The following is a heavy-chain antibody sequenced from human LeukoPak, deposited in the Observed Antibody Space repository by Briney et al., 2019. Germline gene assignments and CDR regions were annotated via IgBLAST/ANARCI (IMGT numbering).Heavy chain of an antibody. D-gene: IGHD1-1*01. CDR1: GFTFSSYA. CDR2: IRSKAYGGTT. CDR3: TRFYGSVYYYYMDV. Sequence: GGSLRLSCAASGFTFSSYAMSWVRQAPGKGLEWVGFIRSKAYGGTTEYAASVKGRFTISRDDSKSIAYLQMNSLKTEDTAVYYCTRFYGSVYYYYMDVWGKGTTVTVSS. J-gene: IGHJ6*03. V-gene: IGHV3-49*04.